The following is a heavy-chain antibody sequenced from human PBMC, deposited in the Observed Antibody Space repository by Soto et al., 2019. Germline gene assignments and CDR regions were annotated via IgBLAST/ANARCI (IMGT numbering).Heavy chain of an antibody. J-gene: IGHJ5*02. CDR1: GGSISSYY. Sequence: SETLSLTCIVSGGSISSYYWSWIRQPPGKGLEWIGYIYYSGSTDYNPSLKSRVTISVDTSKNQFSLKLSSVTAADPAVYYCARLVWSYGTWFDPWGQGTLVTSPQ. D-gene: IGHD5-18*01. V-gene: IGHV4-59*01. CDR3: ARLVWSYGTWFDP. CDR2: IYYSGST.